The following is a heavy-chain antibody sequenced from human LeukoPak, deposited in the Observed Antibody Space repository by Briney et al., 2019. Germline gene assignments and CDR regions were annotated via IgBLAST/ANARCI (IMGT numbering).Heavy chain of an antibody. V-gene: IGHV3-30-3*01. CDR1: GFTFSSYA. Sequence: GGSLRLSCAASGFTFSSYAMHWVRQAPGKGLEWVAVISYDGSNKYYADSVKGRFTISRDNSKNTLYLQMNSLRAEDTAVYYCASCYYYDSSGYYYGIDYWGQGTLVTVSS. D-gene: IGHD3-22*01. CDR2: ISYDGSNK. J-gene: IGHJ4*02. CDR3: ASCYYYDSSGYYYGIDY.